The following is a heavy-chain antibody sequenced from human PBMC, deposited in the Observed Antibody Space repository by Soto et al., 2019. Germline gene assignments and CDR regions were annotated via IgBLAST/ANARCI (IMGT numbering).Heavy chain of an antibody. D-gene: IGHD3-22*01. Sequence: ASVKVSCKASGGTFSSYAISWVRQAPGQGLEWMGGIIPIFGTANYAQKFQGRVTITADKSTSTAYMELGSLRSEDTAVYYCARDRHYYDSSGYYPHYFDYWGQGTLVTVSS. J-gene: IGHJ4*02. CDR3: ARDRHYYDSSGYYPHYFDY. V-gene: IGHV1-69*06. CDR1: GGTFSSYA. CDR2: IIPIFGTA.